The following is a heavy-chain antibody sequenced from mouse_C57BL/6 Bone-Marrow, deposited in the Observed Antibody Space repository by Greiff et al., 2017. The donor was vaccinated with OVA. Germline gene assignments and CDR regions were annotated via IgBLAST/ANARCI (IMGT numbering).Heavy chain of an antibody. Sequence: QVQLQQSGPELVKPGASVKISCKASGYAFSSSWMNWVKQRPGQGLEWIGRIYPGDGDTNYNGKFKGKATLTADKSSSTAYMQLSSLTSEDSAVYFCAREGLRLYYFDYWGQGTTLTVSS. CDR1: GYAFSSSW. CDR3: AREGLRLYYFDY. J-gene: IGHJ2*01. V-gene: IGHV1-82*01. D-gene: IGHD3-2*02. CDR2: IYPGDGDT.